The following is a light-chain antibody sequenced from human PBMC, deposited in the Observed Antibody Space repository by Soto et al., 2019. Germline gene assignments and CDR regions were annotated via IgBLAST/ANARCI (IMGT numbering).Light chain of an antibody. V-gene: IGKV1-5*03. CDR1: RTISSW. CDR2: TAS. CDR3: QQYNSNPLT. J-gene: IGKJ4*01. Sequence: DIQMTQSPSTLSASVGDRVTITCRASRTISSWLAWYQQKPGKAPKLLVYTASSLESGVPSRFSGRGSGTEFTLTISSLQPDEFATYYCQQYNSNPLTFGGGTKVEIK.